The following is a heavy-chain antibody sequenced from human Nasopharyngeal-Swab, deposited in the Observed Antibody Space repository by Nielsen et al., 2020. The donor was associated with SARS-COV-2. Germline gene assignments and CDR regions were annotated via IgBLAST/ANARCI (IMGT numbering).Heavy chain of an antibody. Sequence: GESLKISCAASGFTFSSYEMNWVRQAPGKGLEWVSYISSSGSTKYYADSVKGRFTISRDNAKNSLYLQMNSLRAEDTAVYYCAREARGVVAYYYYYGMDVWGQGTTVTVSS. V-gene: IGHV3-48*03. J-gene: IGHJ6*02. CDR3: AREARGVVAYYYYYGMDV. CDR1: GFTFSSYE. CDR2: ISSSGSTK. D-gene: IGHD2-15*01.